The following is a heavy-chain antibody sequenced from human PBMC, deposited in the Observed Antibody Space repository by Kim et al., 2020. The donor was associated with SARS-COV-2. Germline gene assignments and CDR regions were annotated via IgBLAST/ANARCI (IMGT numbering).Heavy chain of an antibody. V-gene: IGHV3-73*01. CDR2: T. Sequence: TAYAASVKGRFTISRDDSKNTAYLQMNSLKTEDTAVYYCTRYSYGKNDYWGQGTLVTVSS. D-gene: IGHD5-18*01. CDR3: TRYSYGKNDY. J-gene: IGHJ4*02.